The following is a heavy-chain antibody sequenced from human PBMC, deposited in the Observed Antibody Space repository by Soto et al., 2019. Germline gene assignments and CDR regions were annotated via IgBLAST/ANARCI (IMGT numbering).Heavy chain of an antibody. J-gene: IGHJ3*02. V-gene: IGHV1-2*02. CDR1: GYTFTGYY. D-gene: IGHD3-3*01. CDR2: INPDSGGT. CDR3: ARRRGRNDFWSGYYGHDAFDX. Sequence: ASVKVSCKASGYTFTGYYMHWVRRAPGQGLEWMGFINPDSGGTNYAQKFQGRVTMTRDTSISTAYMELSRLRSDDTAVYYCARRRGRNDFWSGYYGHDAFDXWGQGTMVTVS.